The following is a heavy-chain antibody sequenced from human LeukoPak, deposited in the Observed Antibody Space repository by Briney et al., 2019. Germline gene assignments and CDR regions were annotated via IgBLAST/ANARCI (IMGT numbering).Heavy chain of an antibody. CDR3: AGGQRARRGYSFGRPPHAYGY. J-gene: IGHJ4*02. D-gene: IGHD5-18*01. Sequence: SETLSLTCAVYGGSFSGYYWSWIRQPPGKGLEWIGEINHSGSTNYNPSLKSRVTISVDTSKNQSSLKLSSVTAADTAVYYCAGGQRARRGYSFGRPPHAYGYWGQGTLVTVSS. CDR2: INHSGST. V-gene: IGHV4-34*01. CDR1: GGSFSGYY.